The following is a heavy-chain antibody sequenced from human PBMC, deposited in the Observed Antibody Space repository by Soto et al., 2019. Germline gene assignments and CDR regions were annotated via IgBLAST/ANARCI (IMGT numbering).Heavy chain of an antibody. D-gene: IGHD1-1*01. J-gene: IGHJ4*02. V-gene: IGHV3-23*01. Sequence: EVQLLESGGGLVQPGGSLRLSCAASGFTFSSYAMNWVRLAPGKGLEWVSVISGSGGSTYYADSVKGRFTISRDNSENTLYLQMNSLRAEDTAVYYCAKRATGTYFDYWGQGTLVTVSS. CDR3: AKRATGTYFDY. CDR2: ISGSGGST. CDR1: GFTFSSYA.